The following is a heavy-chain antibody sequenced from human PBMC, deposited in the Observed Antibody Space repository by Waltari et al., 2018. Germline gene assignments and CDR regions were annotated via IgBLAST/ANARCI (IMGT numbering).Heavy chain of an antibody. D-gene: IGHD1-26*01. V-gene: IGHV1-2*06. CDR3: ARAGGSGSYFRWFDP. CDR1: GYTFTGYY. J-gene: IGHJ5*02. CDR2: INPNSGGT. Sequence: QVQLVQSGAEVKKPGASVKVSCKASGYTFTGYYMHWVRQAPGQGLEWMGRINPNSGGTNYAQKFQGRVTMTRDTSISTAYMELSRLRSDDTAVYYCARAGGSGSYFRWFDPWGQGTLVTVSS.